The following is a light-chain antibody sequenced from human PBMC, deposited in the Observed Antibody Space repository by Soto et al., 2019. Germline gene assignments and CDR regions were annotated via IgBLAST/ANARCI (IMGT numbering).Light chain of an antibody. V-gene: IGLV1-44*01. CDR3: AAWDDSLSGGV. CDR1: SSNIGSNT. CDR2: SND. J-gene: IGLJ3*02. Sequence: QSVLTQPPSASGTPGQRVTISCSGSSSNIGSNTVTWYQQVPGTAPKLLIYSNDQRPSGVPDRFSGSKSGTSASLAIAGLQSEDEADYYCAAWDDSLSGGVFGGGTKVTVL.